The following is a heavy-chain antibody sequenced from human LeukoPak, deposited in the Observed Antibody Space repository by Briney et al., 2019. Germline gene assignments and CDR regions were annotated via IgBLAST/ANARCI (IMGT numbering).Heavy chain of an antibody. J-gene: IGHJ4*02. CDR1: GGSISSGGYY. D-gene: IGHD5-24*01. CDR2: IYYSGST. Sequence: PSQTLSLTCTVSGGSISSGGYYWSWIRQHPGKGLEWIGYIYYSGSTYYNPSLKSRVTISIDTSKNQFSLRLSSVTAADTAVYYCARHEGGYNYAEYFDYWGQGTLVTVSS. CDR3: ARHEGGYNYAEYFDY. V-gene: IGHV4-31*03.